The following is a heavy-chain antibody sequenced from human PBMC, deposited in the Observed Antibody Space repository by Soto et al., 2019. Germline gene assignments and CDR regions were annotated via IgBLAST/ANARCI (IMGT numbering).Heavy chain of an antibody. CDR2: IYYSWST. D-gene: IGHD1-1*01. V-gene: IGHV4-59*01. Sequence: PSETLSLTCTVSGGSISSYYWSWIRQPPGKGLEWIGYIYYSWSTNYNPSLKSRVTISVDTSKNQFSLKMSSVTAADTAVYYCARLATRYYFDNWGQGTLVTVSS. CDR3: ARLATRYYFDN. J-gene: IGHJ4*02. CDR1: GGSISSYY.